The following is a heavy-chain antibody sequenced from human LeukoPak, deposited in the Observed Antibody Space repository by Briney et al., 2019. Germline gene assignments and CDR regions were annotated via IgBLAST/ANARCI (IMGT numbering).Heavy chain of an antibody. V-gene: IGHV4-34*01. CDR1: GGSFSGYY. Sequence: SETLSLTCAVYGGSFSGYYWSWIRQPPGKGLEWIGEINHSGGTNYNPSLKSRVTISVDTSKNQFSLKLSSVTAADTAVYYCARVEGFSGYVSPYMDVWGKGTTVTVSS. CDR2: INHSGGT. D-gene: IGHD5-12*01. CDR3: ARVEGFSGYVSPYMDV. J-gene: IGHJ6*03.